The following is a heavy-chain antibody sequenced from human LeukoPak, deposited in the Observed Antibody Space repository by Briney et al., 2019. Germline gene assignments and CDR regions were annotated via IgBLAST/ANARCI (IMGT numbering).Heavy chain of an antibody. Sequence: ASVKVSCKASGYTFTNYGISWVRQAPGQGLEWMGWISTYNGNTNYAQNLQGRVTMTTDTSTSTAYMKLRSLTSDDTAVYYCARVGTDCSGGSCYWGQGTLVTVSS. D-gene: IGHD2-15*01. CDR3: ARVGTDCSGGSCY. V-gene: IGHV1-18*04. CDR2: ISTYNGNT. CDR1: GYTFTNYG. J-gene: IGHJ4*02.